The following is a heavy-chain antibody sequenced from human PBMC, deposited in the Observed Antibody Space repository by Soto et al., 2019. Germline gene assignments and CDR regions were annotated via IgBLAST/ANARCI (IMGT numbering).Heavy chain of an antibody. CDR3: ARSLTEGYCTITGCYTRPLYGMDV. CDR2: INPNSGGT. D-gene: IGHD2-2*02. Sequence: QEQLVQSGAEVKKPGASVKVSCKASGYTFSGYYIHWLRQAPGQGLEWMGWINPNSGGTNYAQKIQGRVTVTRDTPTSTAYMEQSRLTPDDTAVYYCARSLTEGYCTITGCYTRPLYGMDVWGQGTTVTVSS. V-gene: IGHV1-2*02. CDR1: GYTFSGYY. J-gene: IGHJ6*02.